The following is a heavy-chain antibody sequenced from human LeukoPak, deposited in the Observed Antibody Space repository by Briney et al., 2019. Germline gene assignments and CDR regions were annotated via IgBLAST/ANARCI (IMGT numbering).Heavy chain of an antibody. CDR1: GGSISSYY. CDR2: LSYIGST. Sequence: SETLSLTCTVSGGSISSYYWSWLRQPPGKGLEWIGYLSYIGSTNYNPSLKSRVTISVDTSKNQFSLKLSSVTAADTAVYYCARLGRSTENWFDPWGQGTLVTVSS. CDR3: ARLGRSTENWFDP. V-gene: IGHV4-59*01. J-gene: IGHJ5*02. D-gene: IGHD5/OR15-5a*01.